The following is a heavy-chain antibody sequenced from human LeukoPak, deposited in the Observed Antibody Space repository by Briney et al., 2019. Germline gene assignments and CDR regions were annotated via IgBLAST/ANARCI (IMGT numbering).Heavy chain of an antibody. V-gene: IGHV3-30*04. CDR1: GFTFSSYA. J-gene: IGHJ4*02. D-gene: IGHD3-10*01. CDR3: AKSDDYYGSGSYDY. Sequence: GGSLRLSCAASGFTFSSYAMHWVRQAPGKGLEWVAVISYDGSNKYYADSVKGRFTISRDNSKNTLYLQMNSLRAEDTAVYYCAKSDDYYGSGSYDYWGQGTLVTVSS. CDR2: ISYDGSNK.